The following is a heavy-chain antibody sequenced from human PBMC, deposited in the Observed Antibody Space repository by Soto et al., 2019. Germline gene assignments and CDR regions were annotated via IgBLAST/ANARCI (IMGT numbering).Heavy chain of an antibody. CDR3: ARDQIIVVVPAAINGGFDP. V-gene: IGHV1-2*02. CDR1: GYTFTGYY. CDR2: INPNSGGT. J-gene: IGHJ5*02. Sequence: ASVKVSCKASGYTFTGYYMHWVRQAPGQGLEWMGWINPNSGGTNYAQKFQGRVTMTRDTSINTAYMELSRLRSDDTAVYYCARDQIIVVVPAAINGGFDPWGQGTLVTVSS. D-gene: IGHD2-2*01.